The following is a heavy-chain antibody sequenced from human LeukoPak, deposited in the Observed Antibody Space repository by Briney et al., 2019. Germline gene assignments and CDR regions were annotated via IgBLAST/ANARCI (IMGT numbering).Heavy chain of an antibody. J-gene: IGHJ5*02. V-gene: IGHV4-34*01. CDR2: INHSGST. CDR1: GGSFSGYY. Sequence: SETLSLTCAAYGGSFSGYYWSWIRQPPGKGLEWIGEINHSGSTNYNPSLKSRVTISVDTSKNQFSLKLSSVTAADTAVYYCARVHPCSSTSCSNWFDPWGQGTLVTVSS. CDR3: ARVHPCSSTSCSNWFDP. D-gene: IGHD2-2*01.